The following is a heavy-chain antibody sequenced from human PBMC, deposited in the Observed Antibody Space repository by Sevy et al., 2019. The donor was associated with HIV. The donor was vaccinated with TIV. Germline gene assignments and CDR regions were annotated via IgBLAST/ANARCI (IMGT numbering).Heavy chain of an antibody. J-gene: IGHJ3*02. CDR2: ISGSGGTT. V-gene: IGHV3-23*01. D-gene: IGHD5-12*01. CDR3: AKDIGMATIRYDGFDI. Sequence: GGSLRLSCAASGFTFSSYAMNWVRQAPGKGLEWVSAISGSGGTTYYADSVKGRFAISRDNSKNTLYLQMSSLRAEDTAVYYCAKDIGMATIRYDGFDIWGQGTMVTVSS. CDR1: GFTFSSYA.